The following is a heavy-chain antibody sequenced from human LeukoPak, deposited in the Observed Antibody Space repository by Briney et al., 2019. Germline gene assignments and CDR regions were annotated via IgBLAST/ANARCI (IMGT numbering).Heavy chain of an antibody. V-gene: IGHV3-30*02. D-gene: IGHD3-10*01. CDR2: IPYGGSDK. J-gene: IGHJ4*02. CDR3: ARDYGSGSYSLDY. CDR1: GFTFSTYN. Sequence: GGSLRLSCAASGFTFSTYNFHWVRQAPGKGLERVAFIPYGGSDKYYADSVKGRFTISRDNSKNTLFLQMNSLKTEDTAVYYCARDYGSGSYSLDYWGQGTLVTVSS.